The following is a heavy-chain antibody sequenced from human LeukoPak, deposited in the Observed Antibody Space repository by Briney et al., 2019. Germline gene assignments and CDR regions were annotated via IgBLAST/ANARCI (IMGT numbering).Heavy chain of an antibody. CDR3: ARDTRHRYCSSTSCYRGWLDP. J-gene: IGHJ5*02. Sequence: SVKVSCKASGGTFSSCAISWVRQAPGQGLEWMGGIIPIFGTANYAQKFQGRVTITADESTRTAYMELSSLRSEDTAVYYCARDTRHRYCSSTSCYRGWLDPWGQGTLVTVSS. CDR1: GGTFSSCA. D-gene: IGHD2-2*01. V-gene: IGHV1-69*13. CDR2: IIPIFGTA.